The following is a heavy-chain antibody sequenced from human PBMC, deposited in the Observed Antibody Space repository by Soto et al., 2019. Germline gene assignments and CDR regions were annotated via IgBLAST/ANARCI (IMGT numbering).Heavy chain of an antibody. CDR1: GFTFSDFA. D-gene: IGHD3-10*01. Sequence: PGGSLRLSCLASGFTFSDFAMTWVRHVQGRGLAWVASLDGAGGSTYYAESVRGRFSISRDNSQNTLFLQMKRLTVDDTAIYYCAAPRDEYGSGVSWFTYGMDIWGQGTTVTVSS. V-gene: IGHV3-23*01. J-gene: IGHJ6*02. CDR2: LDGAGGST. CDR3: AAPRDEYGSGVSWFTYGMDI.